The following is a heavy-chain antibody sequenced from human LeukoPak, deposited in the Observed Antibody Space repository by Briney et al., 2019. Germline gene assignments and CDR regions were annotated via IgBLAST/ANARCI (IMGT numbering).Heavy chain of an antibody. V-gene: IGHV4-59*01. CDR1: GGSISSYY. D-gene: IGHD2-21*02. CDR3: ARDLGCGGDCYAFDI. Sequence: SETLSLTCTVSGGSISSYYWSWIRQPPGKGLERIGYIYYSGSTNYNPSLKSRVTISVDTSKNQFSLKLSSVTAADTAVYYCARDLGCGGDCYAFDIWGQGTMVTVSS. J-gene: IGHJ3*02. CDR2: IYYSGST.